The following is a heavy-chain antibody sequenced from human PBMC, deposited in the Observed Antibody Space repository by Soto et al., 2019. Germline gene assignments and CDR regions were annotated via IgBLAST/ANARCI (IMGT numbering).Heavy chain of an antibody. J-gene: IGHJ6*02. D-gene: IGHD6-19*01. CDR2: IYYSGST. V-gene: IGHV4-30-4*01. CDR3: ARARYSSGWYPYMNYYYYYGMDV. Sequence: SETLSLTCTVSGGSISSGDYYWSWIRQPPGKGLEWIGYIYYSGSTYYNPSLKSRVTISVDTSKNQFSLKLSSVTAADTAVYYCARARYSSGWYPYMNYYYYYGMDVWGQGTTVTVSS. CDR1: GGSISSGDYY.